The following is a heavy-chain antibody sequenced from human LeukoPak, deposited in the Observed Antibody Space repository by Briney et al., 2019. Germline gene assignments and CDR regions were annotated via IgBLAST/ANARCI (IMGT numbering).Heavy chain of an antibody. CDR3: ARQSSPELELRRAHFDY. D-gene: IGHD1-7*01. CDR2: IYYSGST. V-gene: IGHV4-39*01. Sequence: PSETLSLTCTVFGGSISSRSYFWGWIRQPPGKGLEWIGSIYYSGSTYYNPSVKSRVTISVDTSKNQFSLKLNPVTAADTAVYYCARQSSPELELRRAHFDYWGQGTLVTVSS. J-gene: IGHJ4*02. CDR1: GGSISSRSYF.